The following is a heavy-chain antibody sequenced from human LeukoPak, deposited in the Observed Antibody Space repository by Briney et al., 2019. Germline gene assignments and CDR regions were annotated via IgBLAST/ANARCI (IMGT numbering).Heavy chain of an antibody. V-gene: IGHV3-33*01. CDR3: AQKGYGSLTYFDS. Sequence: GRSLRLSCAASGFTFSSYGMHWVRQAPGKGLEWVAVIWYDGSNKYYADSVKGRFTISRDNSKNTLYLQMNSMRAEDTAVYYCAQKGYGSLTYFDSWGQGTLVTVSS. CDR2: IWYDGSNK. J-gene: IGHJ4*02. D-gene: IGHD3-10*01. CDR1: GFTFSSYG.